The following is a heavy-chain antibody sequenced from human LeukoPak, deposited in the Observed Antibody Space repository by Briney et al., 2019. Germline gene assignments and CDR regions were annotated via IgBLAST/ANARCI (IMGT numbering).Heavy chain of an antibody. J-gene: IGHJ5*02. CDR2: IRSKAYGGTT. V-gene: IGHV3-49*04. D-gene: IGHD3-16*01. CDR3: TRDGGFLT. CDR1: GFTFRSYS. Sequence: GGSLRLSCAASGFTFRSYSMNWVRQAPGKGLEWVGFIRSKAYGGTTEYAASVKGRFTISRDDSKSIAYLQMNSLKTEDTAVYYCTRDGGFLTWGQGTLVTVSS.